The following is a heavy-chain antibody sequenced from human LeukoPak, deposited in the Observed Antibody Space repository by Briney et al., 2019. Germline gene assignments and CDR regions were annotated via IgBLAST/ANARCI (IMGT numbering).Heavy chain of an antibody. J-gene: IGHJ3*02. Sequence: PGRSLRLSCAASGFAFNSHILHWVRQTPGKGLEWVAVISYHGGGEYYADSVKGRFTISRDNSKSTLYLQMNSLRAEDTALYYCAREGGGEMARNGGAFDIWGQGTMVTVSS. CDR2: ISYHGGGE. CDR3: AREGGGEMARNGGAFDI. V-gene: IGHV3-30-3*01. CDR1: GFAFNSHI. D-gene: IGHD5-24*01.